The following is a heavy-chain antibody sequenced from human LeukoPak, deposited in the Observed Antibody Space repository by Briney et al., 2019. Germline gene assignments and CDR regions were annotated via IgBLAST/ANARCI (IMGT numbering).Heavy chain of an antibody. Sequence: PSEALSLTCTVSGGSISSYSWSWIRQPAGKGLEWIGRIYTSGSTNYSPPLKSRVTISVDKSKNQFSLILSSVTAADTAVYYCARDLGSYRHYFDYWGQGTLVTVSS. CDR1: GGSISSYS. J-gene: IGHJ4*02. CDR3: ARDLGSYRHYFDY. D-gene: IGHD1-26*01. CDR2: IYTSGST. V-gene: IGHV4-4*07.